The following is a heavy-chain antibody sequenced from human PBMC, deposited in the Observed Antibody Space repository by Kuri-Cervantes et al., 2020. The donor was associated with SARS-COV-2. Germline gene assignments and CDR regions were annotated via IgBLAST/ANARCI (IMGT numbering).Heavy chain of an antibody. CDR1: GYSFTSYW. Sequence: KVSCKGSGYSFTSYWIGWVRQMPGKGLEWTGIIYPGDSDIRYSPSFQGQVTISADKSITTAYLQWSSLKASDTARYYCATQGTHGDYWGQGTLVTVSS. V-gene: IGHV5-51*01. CDR2: IYPGDSDI. J-gene: IGHJ4*02. CDR3: ATQGTHGDY.